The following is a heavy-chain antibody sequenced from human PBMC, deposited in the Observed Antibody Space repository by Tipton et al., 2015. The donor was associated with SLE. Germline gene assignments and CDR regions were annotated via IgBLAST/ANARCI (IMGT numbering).Heavy chain of an antibody. Sequence: GSLRLSCAASGFVFSNYWMTWVRQAPGKGLEWVADIKQDGSQKHFVDSAKGRFTISRDNAKNSLYLQMNSLRAEDTALYHCARVRDSPEVGYFDQWGQGTLVTVSS. CDR2: IKQDGSQK. V-gene: IGHV3-7*03. CDR3: ARVRDSPEVGYFDQ. D-gene: IGHD1-26*01. CDR1: GFVFSNYW. J-gene: IGHJ4*02.